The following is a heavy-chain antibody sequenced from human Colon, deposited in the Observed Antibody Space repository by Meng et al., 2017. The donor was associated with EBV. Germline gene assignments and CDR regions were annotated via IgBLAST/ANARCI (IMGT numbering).Heavy chain of an antibody. D-gene: IGHD2-21*02. CDR1: GRSLRCRSW. CDR3: ARVGAYCGGDCYHPR. CDR2: IYHSGST. V-gene: IGHV4-4*02. Sequence: QVLCERSGPGLVRSSGTLVVTCAVLGRSLRCRSWRGWVGQPPGKGLEWIGEIYHSGSTNYNPSLKSRVTISVDESKNQFSLRLSSVTAADTAVYYCARVGAYCGGDCYHPRWGQGTLVTVSS. J-gene: IGHJ4*02.